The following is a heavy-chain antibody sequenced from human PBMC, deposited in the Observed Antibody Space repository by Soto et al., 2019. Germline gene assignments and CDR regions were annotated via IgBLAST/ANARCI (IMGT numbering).Heavy chain of an antibody. D-gene: IGHD3-3*01. CDR3: ARHAYDFWSGHPNPRYYYGMDV. V-gene: IGHV5-51*01. CDR1: GYSFTSYW. CDR2: IYPGDSNT. J-gene: IGHJ6*02. Sequence: VESLKISCKGSGYSFTSYWISWVRQMPGKGLEWMGIIYPGDSNTRYSPSLQGQVTISVDKSISTAYLQWSSLKATDTAMYYCARHAYDFWSGHPNPRYYYGMDVWGQGTTVTVSS.